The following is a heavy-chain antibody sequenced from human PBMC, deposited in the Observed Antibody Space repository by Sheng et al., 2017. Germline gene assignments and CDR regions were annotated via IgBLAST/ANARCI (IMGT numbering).Heavy chain of an antibody. V-gene: IGHV3-21*01. CDR1: GFTFSSYS. D-gene: IGHD3-3*01. CDR3: ARDSTDFWSGYSSGGGFYYFDY. J-gene: IGHJ4*02. Sequence: EVQLVESGGGLVKPGGSLRLSCAASGFTFSSYSMNWVRQAPGKGLEWVSSISSSSSYIYYADSVKGRFTISRDNAKNSLYLQMNSLRAEDTAVYYCARDSTDFWSGYSSGGGFYYFDYWGQGTLVTVSS. CDR2: ISSSSSYI.